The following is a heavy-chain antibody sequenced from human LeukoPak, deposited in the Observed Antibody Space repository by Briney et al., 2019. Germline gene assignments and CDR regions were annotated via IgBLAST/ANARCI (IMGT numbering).Heavy chain of an antibody. V-gene: IGHV3-21*04. CDR3: ARSSSNGYSYGYHSY. CDR2: ISFSGTYI. J-gene: IGHJ4*02. CDR1: GFTFSTYS. D-gene: IGHD5-18*01. Sequence: GGSLRLSCAASGFTFSTYSMNWVRQAPGKGLEWVSSISFSGTYIYYADSVKGRITISRDNAKNSLYLQMNSLRAEDTALYYCARSSSNGYSYGYHSYWGQGTLVTVSS.